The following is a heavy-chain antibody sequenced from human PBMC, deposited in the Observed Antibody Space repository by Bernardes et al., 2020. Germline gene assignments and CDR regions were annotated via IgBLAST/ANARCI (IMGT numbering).Heavy chain of an antibody. J-gene: IGHJ5*02. D-gene: IGHD1-20*01. CDR2: MNPNSGNT. CDR3: ARGFGGYNWNDVPRFDP. Sequence: ASVKVSCKASGYTFTSYDINWVRQATGQGLEWMGWMNPNSGNTGYAQKFQGRVTMTRNTSISTAYMELSSLRSEDTAVYYCARGFGGYNWNDVPRFDPWGQGTLVTVSS. CDR1: GYTFTSYD. V-gene: IGHV1-8*01.